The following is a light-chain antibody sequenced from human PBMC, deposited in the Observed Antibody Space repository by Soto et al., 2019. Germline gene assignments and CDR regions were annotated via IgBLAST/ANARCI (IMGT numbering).Light chain of an antibody. CDR2: GTS. J-gene: IGKJ1*01. Sequence: EIGVTQSPATLSVSPGERATLSCRASQSVSSYLAWYQQKPGQAPRLLIYGTSNRATGIPDRFSGSGSGTAFTLTISRLEPEDLGVYYCQQYSSSLRTFGQGTKVDIK. CDR3: QQYSSSLRT. CDR1: QSVSSY. V-gene: IGKV3-20*01.